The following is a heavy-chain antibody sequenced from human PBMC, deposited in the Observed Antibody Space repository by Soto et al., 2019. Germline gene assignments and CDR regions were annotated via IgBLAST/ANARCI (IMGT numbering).Heavy chain of an antibody. D-gene: IGHD1-26*01. J-gene: IGHJ6*02. V-gene: IGHV4-59*01. CDR3: ARDQGGYTGGMDV. CDR1: GGSISSYY. CDR2: IYYSGST. Sequence: SETLSLTCTVSGGSISSYYWSWIRQPPGKGLEWIGYIYYSGSTNYNPSLKSRVTISVDTSKNQFSLKLSSVTAADTAVYYCARDQGGYTGGMDVWGQGTTVTVSS.